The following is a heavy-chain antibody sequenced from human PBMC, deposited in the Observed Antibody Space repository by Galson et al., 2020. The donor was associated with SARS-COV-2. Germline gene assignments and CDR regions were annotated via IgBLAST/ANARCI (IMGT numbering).Heavy chain of an antibody. Sequence: GGSLRLSCKASAYTLTGNFLHWVRQAPGQGLEWTGRIKPENGAKNYAQKFRGLLSMTRDTSFTTVYMELSGLKSDDTAVYYCVVDSLGLYTGMDVWGQGTTVTVSS. D-gene: IGHD7-27*01. J-gene: IGHJ6*02. CDR1: AYTLTGNF. CDR2: IKPENGAK. V-gene: IGHV1-2*02. CDR3: VVDSLGLYTGMDV.